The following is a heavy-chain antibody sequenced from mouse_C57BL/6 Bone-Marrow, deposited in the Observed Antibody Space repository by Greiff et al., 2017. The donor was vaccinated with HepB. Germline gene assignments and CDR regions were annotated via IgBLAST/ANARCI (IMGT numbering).Heavy chain of an antibody. D-gene: IGHD1-1*01. Sequence: VQVVESGAELARPGASVKLSCKASGYTFTSYGISWVKQRTGQGLEWIGEIYPRSGNTYYNEKFKGKATLTADKSSSTAYMELRSLTSEDSAVYFCASNYGFAYWGQGTLVTVSA. CDR2: IYPRSGNT. V-gene: IGHV1-81*01. J-gene: IGHJ3*01. CDR3: ASNYGFAY. CDR1: GYTFTSYG.